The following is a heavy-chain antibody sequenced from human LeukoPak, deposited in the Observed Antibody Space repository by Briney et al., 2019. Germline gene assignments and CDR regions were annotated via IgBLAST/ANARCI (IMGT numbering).Heavy chain of an antibody. Sequence: GGSLRLSCAASGFTFSTYAMGWVRQAPGKGLEWVSTINANGGITYYADSVKGRFTISRDNSKNTLYLQMNSLRSEDTAVYYCATGDIGQNYYCGMDVWGQGTTVTVSS. CDR3: ATGDIGQNYYCGMDV. CDR1: GFTFSTYA. J-gene: IGHJ6*02. CDR2: INANGGIT. V-gene: IGHV3-23*01.